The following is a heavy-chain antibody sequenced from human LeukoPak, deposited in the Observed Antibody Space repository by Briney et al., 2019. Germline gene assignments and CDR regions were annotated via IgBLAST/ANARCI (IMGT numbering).Heavy chain of an antibody. Sequence: SETLSLTCTVSGASISSYYWSWIRQPPGRGLEWIGSFFYSGSTYYNPSLKSRVTISVDTSKNQFSLKLNSVTAADTAVYYCARQLGTVTTTSFDYWGQGTLVTVSS. CDR3: ARQLGTVTTTSFDY. D-gene: IGHD4-17*01. J-gene: IGHJ4*02. V-gene: IGHV4-39*01. CDR1: GASISSYY. CDR2: FFYSGST.